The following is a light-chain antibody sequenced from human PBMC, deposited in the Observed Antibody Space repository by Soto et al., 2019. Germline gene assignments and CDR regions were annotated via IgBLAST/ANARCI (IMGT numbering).Light chain of an antibody. J-gene: IGLJ2*01. V-gene: IGLV2-14*01. CDR1: GSDIGGYNY. CDR2: DVT. Sequence: QSVLTQPASVSGSPGQSITISCTGTGSDIGGYNYVSWYQQHPGKAPKLMICDVTNRPSGVSDRFSGSKSGNTASLTISGLQAEDEADYYCSSYTATPTLLLFGGGTKVTVL. CDR3: SSYTATPTLLL.